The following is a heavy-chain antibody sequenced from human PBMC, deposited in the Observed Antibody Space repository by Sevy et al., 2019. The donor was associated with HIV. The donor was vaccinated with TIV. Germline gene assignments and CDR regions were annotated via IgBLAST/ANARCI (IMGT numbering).Heavy chain of an antibody. Sequence: GGSLRLSCAASGFTCSSYGMHWVRQAPGKGLEWVAVISYDGSNKYYADSVKGRFTISRDNSKNKLYLQMNSLRAEDTAVYYCAKDQGTMVRGVILPSYYYGMDVWGQRTTVTVSS. CDR3: AKDQGTMVRGVILPSYYYGMDV. D-gene: IGHD3-10*01. CDR2: ISYDGSNK. CDR1: GFTCSSYG. V-gene: IGHV3-30*18. J-gene: IGHJ6*02.